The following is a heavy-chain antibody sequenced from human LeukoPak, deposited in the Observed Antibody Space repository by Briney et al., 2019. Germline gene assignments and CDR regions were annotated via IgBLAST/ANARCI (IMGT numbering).Heavy chain of an antibody. CDR2: ISKDGSDK. Sequence: GGSLRLSCAASGFTFSDYAMHWVRQAPGKGLEWVAVISKDGSDKYYPGSVRGRFTISRDNSKNTIYLQIDSLRAEDTAIYYCARDYWWNYDYWGQGTLVTVSS. J-gene: IGHJ4*02. CDR3: ARDYWWNYDY. D-gene: IGHD1-7*01. CDR1: GFTFSDYA. V-gene: IGHV3-30-3*01.